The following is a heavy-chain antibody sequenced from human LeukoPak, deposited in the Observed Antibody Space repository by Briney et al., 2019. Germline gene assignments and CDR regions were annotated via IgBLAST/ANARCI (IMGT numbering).Heavy chain of an antibody. Sequence: GGSLRLSCAVSGLTVSSSWMDWVRQAPGKGLEWVASINPDGNKKYSADSVKGRFTISRDNAENSLYLQMNSLRVEDTAFYYCARDLAYSRLDYWGQGMLVTVSS. V-gene: IGHV3-7*01. CDR3: ARDLAYSRLDY. D-gene: IGHD5-18*01. J-gene: IGHJ4*02. CDR2: INPDGNKK. CDR1: GLTVSSSW.